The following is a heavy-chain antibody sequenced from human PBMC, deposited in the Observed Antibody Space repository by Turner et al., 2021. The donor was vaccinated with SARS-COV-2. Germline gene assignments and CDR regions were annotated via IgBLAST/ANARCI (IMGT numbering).Heavy chain of an antibody. V-gene: IGHV3-53*01. D-gene: IGHD6-13*01. CDR2: IYSGGST. J-gene: IGHJ6*02. Sequence: EVQLVESGGGLIQPGGSLRLSCAASGLTVSSNYMNWVRQAPGKGLELVSVIYSGGSTYYADSVKGRFTISRDNSKNTLYLQMNSLRAEDTAVYYCARDLGTYGMDVWGQGTTVTVSS. CDR1: GLTVSSNY. CDR3: ARDLGTYGMDV.